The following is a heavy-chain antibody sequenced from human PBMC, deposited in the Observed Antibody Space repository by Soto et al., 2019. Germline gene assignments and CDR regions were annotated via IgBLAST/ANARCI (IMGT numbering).Heavy chain of an antibody. CDR1: GGSISSSSYY. CDR2: IYYSGST. D-gene: IGHD3-3*01. CDR3: ARRPRSYDFWSGYQDWFDP. V-gene: IGHV4-39*01. Sequence: SETLSLTCTVSGGSISSSSYYWFWIRHPPGKGLEWIGSIYYSGSTYYNPSLKSRVTISVDTSKNQFSLKLSSVTAADTAVYYCARRPRSYDFWSGYQDWFDPWGQGTLVTVSS. J-gene: IGHJ5*02.